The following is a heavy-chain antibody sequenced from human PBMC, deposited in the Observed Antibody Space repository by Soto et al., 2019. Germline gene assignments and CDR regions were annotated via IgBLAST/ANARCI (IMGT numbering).Heavy chain of an antibody. D-gene: IGHD3-10*01. CDR2: INPNSGGT. V-gene: IGHV1-2*04. CDR3: ARSRMVRGVIITDFDY. Sequence: ASVKVSCKASGYTFTGYYMHWVRQATGQGLDWMGWINPNSGGTNYAQKFQGWVTMTRDTSISTAYMALSRLRSDDTAVYYCARSRMVRGVIITDFDYWGQGTLVTVSS. J-gene: IGHJ4*02. CDR1: GYTFTGYY.